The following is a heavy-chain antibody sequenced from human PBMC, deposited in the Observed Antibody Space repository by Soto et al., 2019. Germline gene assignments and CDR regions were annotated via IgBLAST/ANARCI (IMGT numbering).Heavy chain of an antibody. Sequence: GASVKVSCKASGYTFTSYDINWVRQATGQGLEWMGWMNPNSGNTGYAQKFQGRVTMTRNTSISTAYMELSSLRSEDTAVYYCARDKDTYYGMDVWGQGTTVTVSS. D-gene: IGHD5-18*01. CDR1: GYTFTSYD. CDR2: MNPNSGNT. CDR3: ARDKDTYYGMDV. V-gene: IGHV1-8*01. J-gene: IGHJ6*02.